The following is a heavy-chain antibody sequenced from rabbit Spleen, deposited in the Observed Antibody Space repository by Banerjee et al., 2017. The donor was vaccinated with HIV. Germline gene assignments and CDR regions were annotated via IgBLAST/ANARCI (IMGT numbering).Heavy chain of an antibody. CDR2: IDAGSSGKT. D-gene: IGHD8-1*01. Sequence: QSLEESGGGLVQPEGSLTLTCTASGFSFSSSYYMCWVRQAPGKGPEWIACIDAGSSGKTYYASWAKGRFTISRTSSTTVTLQMTSLTAADTATYFCARDDAGGGSSTDDFYFNLWGPGPWSPS. J-gene: IGHJ4*01. V-gene: IGHV1S40*01. CDR3: ARDDAGGGSSTDDFYFNL. CDR1: GFSFSSSYY.